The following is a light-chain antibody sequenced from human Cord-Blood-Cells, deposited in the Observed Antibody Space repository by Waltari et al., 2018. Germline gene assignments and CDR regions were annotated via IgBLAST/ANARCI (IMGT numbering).Light chain of an antibody. CDR3: QQRSNWPLT. V-gene: IGKV3-11*01. CDR2: DAS. CDR1: QIVSSY. Sequence: DIVLTQSPATLSLSPGERATTSCRASQIVSSYLAWYTQKPGQAPRLLIYDASNRATGIPARFSGSGSGTDFTLTISILEPEDFAVYYCQQRSNWPLTFGGGTKVEIK. J-gene: IGKJ4*01.